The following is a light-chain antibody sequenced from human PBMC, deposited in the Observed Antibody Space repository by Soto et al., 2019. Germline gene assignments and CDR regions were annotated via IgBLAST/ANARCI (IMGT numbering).Light chain of an antibody. CDR1: QSLLHSNGYNY. V-gene: IGKV2-28*01. Sequence: DIVMTQSPLSLPVTPGEPASISCRSSQSLLHSNGYNYLDWYLQKPGQSPQLLIYLGSNRASGVLDRLRGSGSGTDFTLKISRVAAEDDGVYYCMQVLQTLYTFGQGTMLEIK. J-gene: IGKJ2*01. CDR3: MQVLQTLYT. CDR2: LGS.